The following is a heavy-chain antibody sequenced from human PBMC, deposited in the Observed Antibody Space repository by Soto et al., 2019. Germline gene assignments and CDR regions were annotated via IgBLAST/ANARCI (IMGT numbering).Heavy chain of an antibody. CDR3: ARGAGYSSGWYDY. J-gene: IGHJ4*02. CDR2: IYSGGTT. D-gene: IGHD6-19*01. Sequence: GSLRLSCAASGFTVSSNFMSWVRQAPGKVLELVSVIYSGGTTYYADSVKGRFTISRHNSKNTLYLQMNSLRPEDTAVYYCARGAGYSSGWYDYWGQGTLVTVSS. V-gene: IGHV3-53*04. CDR1: GFTVSSNF.